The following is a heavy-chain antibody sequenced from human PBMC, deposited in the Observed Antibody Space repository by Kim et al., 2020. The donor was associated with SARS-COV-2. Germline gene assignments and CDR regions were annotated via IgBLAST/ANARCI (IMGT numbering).Heavy chain of an antibody. CDR2: IYYSGST. CDR3: ARVGRGVTVTTRWFDP. CDR1: GGSVSSGSYY. J-gene: IGHJ5*02. V-gene: IGHV4-61*01. Sequence: SETLSLTCTVSGGSVSSGSYYWSWIRQPPGKGLEWIGYIYYSGSTNYNPSLKSRVTISVDTSKNQFSLKLSSVTAADTAVYYCARVGRGVTVTTRWFDP. D-gene: IGHD4-17*01.